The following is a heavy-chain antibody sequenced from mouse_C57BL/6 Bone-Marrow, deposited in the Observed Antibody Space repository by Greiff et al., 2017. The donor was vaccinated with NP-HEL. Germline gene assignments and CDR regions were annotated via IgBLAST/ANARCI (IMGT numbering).Heavy chain of an antibody. CDR3: ARRLLWY. CDR1: GYTFTDYY. Sequence: EVQRVESGPVLVKPGASVKMSCKASGYTFTDYYMNWVKQSHGKSLEWIGVINPYNGGTSYNQKFKGKATLTVDKSSSTAYMELNSLTSEDSAVYYCARRLLWYWGQGTTLTVSS. J-gene: IGHJ2*01. V-gene: IGHV1-19*01. CDR2: INPYNGGT. D-gene: IGHD2-3*01.